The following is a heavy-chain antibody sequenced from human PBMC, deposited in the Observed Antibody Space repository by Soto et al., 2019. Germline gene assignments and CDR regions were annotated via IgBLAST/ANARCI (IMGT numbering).Heavy chain of an antibody. V-gene: IGHV4-31*03. CDR1: GGSISSEGYY. CDR3: ASKDYKVDFDY. Sequence: PSETLSLTCTLSGGSISSEGYYWTWIRQHPGKGLEWIGDFYYSGTTSYNPSLKSRLTISVDTSKNQFSLRLSSVTAADTAVYYCASKDYKVDFDYWGQGTLVTVPQ. J-gene: IGHJ4*02. CDR2: FYYSGTT. D-gene: IGHD4-4*01.